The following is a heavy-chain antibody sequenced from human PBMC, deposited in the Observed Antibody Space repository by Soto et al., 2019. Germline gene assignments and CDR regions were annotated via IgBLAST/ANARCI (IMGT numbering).Heavy chain of an antibody. V-gene: IGHV3-23*04. CDR1: GFTFSTYA. D-gene: IGHD1-26*01. CDR2: ISGSGGST. CDR3: AKGVGAKRYYFDY. Sequence: EVQLVESGGGLVQPGGSLRLSCAASGFTFSTYAMTWVRQAPGKGLEWVSGISGSGGSTYHADSVKGRFTISRDSSKNTVYLQMNSLRAEDTAVYCCAKGVGAKRYYFDYWGQGTLVTVSS. J-gene: IGHJ4*02.